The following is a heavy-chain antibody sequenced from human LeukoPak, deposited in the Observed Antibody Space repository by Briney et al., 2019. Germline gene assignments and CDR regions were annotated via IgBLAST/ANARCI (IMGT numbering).Heavy chain of an antibody. Sequence: ASVKVSCKASGYTFTSYGISWVRQAPGQGLEWMGWISAYNGNTNYAQKLQGRVTMTTDTSTSTAYMELRSLRSDDTAVYYCARARIYYDSSGYYYPSSYYFDYWGQGTLVTVSS. D-gene: IGHD3-22*01. CDR1: GYTFTSYG. CDR3: ARARIYYDSSGYYYPSSYYFDY. J-gene: IGHJ4*02. CDR2: ISAYNGNT. V-gene: IGHV1-18*01.